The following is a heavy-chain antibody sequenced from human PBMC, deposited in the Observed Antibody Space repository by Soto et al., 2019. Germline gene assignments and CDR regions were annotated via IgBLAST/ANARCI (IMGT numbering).Heavy chain of an antibody. CDR3: ARVIMIFGVANLGSYFDY. V-gene: IGHV3-30*03. Sequence: PVGSLRLSCAASGFTFSGHGMHWVRQPPGKGLEWVAVMSNDGSNIKYADSVKGRFTISRDNSENTLYLQMNSLISDDTAVYYCARVIMIFGVANLGSYFDYWGQGTRVTVSS. CDR2: MSNDGSNI. J-gene: IGHJ4*02. CDR1: GFTFSGHG. D-gene: IGHD3-3*01.